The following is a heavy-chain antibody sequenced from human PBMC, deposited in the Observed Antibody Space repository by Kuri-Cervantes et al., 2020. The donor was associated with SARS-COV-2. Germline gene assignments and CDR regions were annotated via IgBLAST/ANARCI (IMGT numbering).Heavy chain of an antibody. J-gene: IGHJ6*02. V-gene: IGHV5-51*01. CDR3: ARSAAAAYYYGMDV. D-gene: IGHD6-13*01. CDR2: IYPGDSDT. CDR1: GYSFTSYW. Sequence: GGSLRLSCKGSGYSFTSYWISWVRQMPGKGLEWMGIIYPGDSDTRYSPSFQGQVTISADKSISTAYLQWSSLKASDTAMYYCARSAAAAYYYGMDVWGQGTTVTVSS.